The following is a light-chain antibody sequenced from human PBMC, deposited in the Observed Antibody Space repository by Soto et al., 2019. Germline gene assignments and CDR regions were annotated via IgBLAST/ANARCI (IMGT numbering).Light chain of an antibody. Sequence: IVMTQSPATLSVSPGERATLSCRASQSVGSNLAWYQQKPGQTPRLLIYGASTRATGIPARFSASGSGTDFTLTISSLQSEDFAVYYCQQYNSWMFTFGQGTKVDI. CDR3: QQYNSWMFT. CDR2: GAS. J-gene: IGKJ1*01. CDR1: QSVGSN. V-gene: IGKV3-15*01.